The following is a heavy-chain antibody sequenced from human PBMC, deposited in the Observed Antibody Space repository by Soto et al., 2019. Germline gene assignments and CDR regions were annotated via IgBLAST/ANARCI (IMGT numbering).Heavy chain of an antibody. Sequence: SETLSLTCTVSGDSISSDDDYWSWIRQPPGKGLEWIGYIYYSGRTYYNPSLKSRVTISVDTSKKQFSLKLRSVTAADTAVYYWARARRTVTDYWGQGTLVTVSS. J-gene: IGHJ4*02. CDR3: ARARRTVTDY. CDR2: IYYSGRT. V-gene: IGHV4-30-4*01. D-gene: IGHD1-1*01. CDR1: GDSISSDDDY.